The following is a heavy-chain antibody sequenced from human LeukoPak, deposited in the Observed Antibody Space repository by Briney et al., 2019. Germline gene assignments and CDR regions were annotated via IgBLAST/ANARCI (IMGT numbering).Heavy chain of an antibody. J-gene: IGHJ4*02. V-gene: IGHV1-69*05. CDR1: GGTFSSYA. Sequence: ASVKVSCKASGGTFSSYAISWVRQAPGQGLEWVGGIIPIFGTANYAQKFQGRVTITTDESTSTAYMELSSLRSEDTAVYYCARTLRLSSGYLDWGQGTLVTVSS. CDR2: IIPIFGTA. D-gene: IGHD3-22*01. CDR3: ARTLRLSSGYLD.